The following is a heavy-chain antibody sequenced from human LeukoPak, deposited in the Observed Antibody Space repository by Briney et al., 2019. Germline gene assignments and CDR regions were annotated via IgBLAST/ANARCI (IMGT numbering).Heavy chain of an antibody. J-gene: IGHJ4*02. CDR1: GFTFSSYE. V-gene: IGHV3-48*03. Sequence: GGPLRLSCAASGFTFSSYEMNWVRQAPGKGLEWVSYISSGSGTIYYADSVKGRFTISRDNAKNSLSLQMNSLRAEDTAVYYCARGGSYYCLDYWGQGTLVTVSS. CDR2: ISSGSGTI. CDR3: ARGGSYYCLDY. D-gene: IGHD1-26*01.